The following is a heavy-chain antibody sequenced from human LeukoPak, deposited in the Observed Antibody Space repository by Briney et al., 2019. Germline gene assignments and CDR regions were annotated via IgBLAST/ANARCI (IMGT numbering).Heavy chain of an antibody. CDR3: AREIFPHRYDVWSGYQPPLWFDL. J-gene: IGHJ5*02. CDR1: GYTFTSYG. Sequence: ASVKVSCKASGYTFTSYGISWVRQAPGQGLEWMGWISAYNGNTNYAQKLQGRVTMTTDTSTSTAYMELRSLRSDDTAVYYCAREIFPHRYDVWSGYQPPLWFDLWGQGTLVTVSS. CDR2: ISAYNGNT. D-gene: IGHD3-3*01. V-gene: IGHV1-18*01.